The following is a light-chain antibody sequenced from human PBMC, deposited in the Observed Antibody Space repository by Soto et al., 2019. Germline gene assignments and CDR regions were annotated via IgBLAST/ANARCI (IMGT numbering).Light chain of an antibody. Sequence: QSVLTQPPSVSAAPGQKVTISCSGSSSNIGNNYVSWYQQLPGTAPKLLIYDNNKRPSGIPDRFSGSKSGTSATLGITGLRTGDEVDYYCGTWDSSLSAVVFGGGPKLTVL. CDR2: DNN. CDR3: GTWDSSLSAVV. V-gene: IGLV1-51*01. CDR1: SSNIGNNY. J-gene: IGLJ2*01.